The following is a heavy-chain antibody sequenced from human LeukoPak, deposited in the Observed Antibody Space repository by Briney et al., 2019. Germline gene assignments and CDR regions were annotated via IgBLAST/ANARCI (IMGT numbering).Heavy chain of an antibody. V-gene: IGHV3-21*01. Sequence: GGSLRLSCATSGFTFSSYSINWVRQAPGKGLEWVSAISSRSIYIYYTDSVRGRFTISRDNAKNSLYLQMNSLRAEDTAVYYCARIVWTPLAAAGSFDYWGQGTLVTVSS. CDR2: ISSRSIYI. CDR3: ARIVWTPLAAAGSFDY. J-gene: IGHJ4*02. CDR1: GFTFSSYS. D-gene: IGHD6-13*01.